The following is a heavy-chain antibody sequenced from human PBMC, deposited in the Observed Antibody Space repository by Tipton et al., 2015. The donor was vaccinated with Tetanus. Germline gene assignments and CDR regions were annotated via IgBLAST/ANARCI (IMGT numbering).Heavy chain of an antibody. CDR3: ARRRTNTNLFFWFDL. CDR2: IHPGDSNI. D-gene: IGHD1/OR15-1a*01. J-gene: IGHJ5*02. V-gene: IGHV5-51*01. CDR1: GYSFSSYY. Sequence: MQLVQSGAEVKKPGESLKISCKGSGYSFSSYYIAWVRLMPGKGLEWMGIIHPGDSNIKYNPSFQGRVTVSADTSINTAHLQWSSLKASDTAIYYCARRRTNTNLFFWFDLWGQGTLVTVS.